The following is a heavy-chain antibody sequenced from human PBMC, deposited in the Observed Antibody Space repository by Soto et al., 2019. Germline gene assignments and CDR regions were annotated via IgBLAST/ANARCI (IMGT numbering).Heavy chain of an antibody. J-gene: IGHJ6*02. CDR1: GGSISSGDYY. Sequence: QVQLQESGPGLVKPSQTLSLTCTVSGGSISSGDYYWSWIRQPPGKDLEWIGYIYYSGSTYYNPSLKSRVTISVDTSKNQFSLKLSSVTAADTAVYYCARGNDFCRGSYYYYYGMDVWGQGTTVTVSS. CDR2: IYYSGST. V-gene: IGHV4-30-4*01. CDR3: ARGNDFCRGSYYYYYGMDV. D-gene: IGHD3-3*01.